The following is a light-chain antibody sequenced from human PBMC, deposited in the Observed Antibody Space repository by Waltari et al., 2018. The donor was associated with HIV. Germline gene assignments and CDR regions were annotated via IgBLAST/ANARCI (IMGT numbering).Light chain of an antibody. CDR3: CSYAGADTPVV. J-gene: IGLJ2*01. CDR2: GVN. CDR1: SNNIGGYNL. V-gene: IGLV2-23*02. Sequence: QSALTQPASVSGSPGESIILSCTGDSNNIGGYNLVSWYQQHPGRAPKLIIYGVNPRPSDVSSRFSGSKSGNTAALTISGLQAEDEAVYFCCSYAGADTPVVFGGGTKLTVL.